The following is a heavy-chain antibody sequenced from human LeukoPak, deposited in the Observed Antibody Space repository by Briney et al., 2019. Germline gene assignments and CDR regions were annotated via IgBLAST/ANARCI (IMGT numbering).Heavy chain of an antibody. CDR1: GYSFTSYW. CDR3: AIHYYDSSGYYYYFDY. Sequence: GESLKISCKGSGYSFTSYWIGWVRQMPGKGLEWMGIIYPGDSDTRYSPSFQGQVTISADKSISTAYLQWSSLKASDTAMYYCAIHYYDSSGYYYYFDYWGQGTLVTVSS. CDR2: IYPGDSDT. V-gene: IGHV5-51*01. J-gene: IGHJ4*02. D-gene: IGHD3-22*01.